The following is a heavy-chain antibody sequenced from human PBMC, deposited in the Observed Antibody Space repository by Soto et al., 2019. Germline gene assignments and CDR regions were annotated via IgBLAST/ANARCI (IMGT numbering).Heavy chain of an antibody. D-gene: IGHD6-19*01. CDR1: GFTCSNYA. Sequence: HPGGSLRLFCAASGFTCSNYAMNWVRQAPGKGLDSVSAISVAGGTYHADSLKGRFTISTDNSKNTLNLQMNSLRAKDTAVYYCGKDLTPNSGWYFFDYWGQGTLVTVSS. CDR2: ISVAGGT. CDR3: GKDLTPNSGWYFFDY. J-gene: IGHJ4*01. V-gene: IGHV3-23*01.